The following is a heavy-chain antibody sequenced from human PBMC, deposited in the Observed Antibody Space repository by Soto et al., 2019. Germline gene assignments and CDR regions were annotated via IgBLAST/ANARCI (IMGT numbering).Heavy chain of an antibody. CDR3: ARDNLDTFWERGLKYGMDV. CDR1: GFTFSSYG. D-gene: IGHD3-3*01. V-gene: IGHV3-33*01. Sequence: GGSLRLSCAASGFTFSSYGMHWVRQAPGKGLEWVAVIWYDGSNKYYADSVKGRFTISRDNSKNTLYLQMNSLRAEDTAVYYCARDNLDTFWERGLKYGMDVWGQGTTVTVSS. CDR2: IWYDGSNK. J-gene: IGHJ6*02.